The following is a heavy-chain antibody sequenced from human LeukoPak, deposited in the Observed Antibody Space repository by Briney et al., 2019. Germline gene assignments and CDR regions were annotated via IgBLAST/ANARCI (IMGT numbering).Heavy chain of an antibody. J-gene: IGHJ4*02. CDR1: GFPFSSYG. Sequence: GGSLRLSCAASGFPFSSYGMYWVRQTPEKGLEWVAYLRKDATYSNYADSVRGRFTISRDDSKNTLDLQMNSLRIEDTAAYFCASGGPTRGTLDSWGQGTLVTVSS. CDR2: LRKDATYS. D-gene: IGHD1-26*01. CDR3: ASGGPTRGTLDS. V-gene: IGHV3-30*02.